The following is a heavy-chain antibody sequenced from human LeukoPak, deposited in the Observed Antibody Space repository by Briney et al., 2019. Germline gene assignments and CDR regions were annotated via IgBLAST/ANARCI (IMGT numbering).Heavy chain of an antibody. CDR3: ARGRYSSSWYPNWFDP. D-gene: IGHD6-13*01. J-gene: IGHJ5*02. CDR1: GYTFTSYD. Sequence: GASVKVSCKASGYTFTSYDINWVRQATGQGLEWMGWMNPNSGNTGYAQKFQGRVTMTRNTSISTAYMELSSLRSEDTAVYYCARGRYSSSWYPNWFDPWGQGTLVTVSS. V-gene: IGHV1-8*01. CDR2: MNPNSGNT.